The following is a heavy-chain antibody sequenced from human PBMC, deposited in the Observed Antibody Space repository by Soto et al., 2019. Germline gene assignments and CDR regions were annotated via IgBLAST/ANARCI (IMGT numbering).Heavy chain of an antibody. J-gene: IGHJ6*02. CDR2: IYHSGSA. Sequence: SETLSLTCAVSGGSISSSYWWSWVRQPPGKGLEWIGEIYHSGSANYNPSLKSRVTISVDTSKNQFSLKLSSVTAADTAVYYCARAEYSSGWYAGYYYYYGMDVWGQGTTVTVSS. V-gene: IGHV4-4*02. CDR3: ARAEYSSGWYAGYYYYYGMDV. D-gene: IGHD6-19*01. CDR1: GGSISSSYW.